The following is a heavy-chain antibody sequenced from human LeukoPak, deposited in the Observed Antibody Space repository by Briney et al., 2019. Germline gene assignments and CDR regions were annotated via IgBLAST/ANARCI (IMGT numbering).Heavy chain of an antibody. CDR1: GGTFSSYA. V-gene: IGHV1-69*05. CDR2: IIPIFGTA. J-gene: IGHJ4*02. CDR3: ARDLQFPTSGYDEAPEAY. D-gene: IGHD5-12*01. Sequence: SVKVSCKASGGTFSSYAISWVRQAPGQGLEWMGRIIPIFGTANYAQKFQGRVTITTDESTSTAYMELSSLRSEDTAVYYCARDLQFPTSGYDEAPEAYWGQGTLVTVSP.